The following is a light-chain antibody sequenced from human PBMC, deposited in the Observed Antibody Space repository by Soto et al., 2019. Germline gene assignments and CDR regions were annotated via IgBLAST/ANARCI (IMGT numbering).Light chain of an antibody. V-gene: IGKV1-33*01. Sequence: DIQMTQSPSSLSASVGDRVTITCQASQDISNYLNWYQQKPGKAPKLLIYDASNLETGVPSRFSGSGSGTDFTFTISSLHPEDTATCYCPLYDNVPLTFGGGTKVEIK. CDR2: DAS. CDR3: PLYDNVPLT. J-gene: IGKJ4*01. CDR1: QDISNY.